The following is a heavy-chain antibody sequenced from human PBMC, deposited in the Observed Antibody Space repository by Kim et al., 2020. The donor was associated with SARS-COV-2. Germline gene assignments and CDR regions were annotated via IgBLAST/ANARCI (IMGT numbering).Heavy chain of an antibody. CDR2: IYYRATT. CDR1: GASISTAY. Sequence: SETLSLTCTVSGASISTAYWTWIRQPPGKGLEWIGYIYYRATTNYNPSLRSRVTISVDTSKNQFSLRLGSVTAADTAVYFCAGLRDGDYVFVFWGRGTLVTVSS. J-gene: IGHJ4*02. D-gene: IGHD4-17*01. CDR3: AGLRDGDYVFVF. V-gene: IGHV4-59*08.